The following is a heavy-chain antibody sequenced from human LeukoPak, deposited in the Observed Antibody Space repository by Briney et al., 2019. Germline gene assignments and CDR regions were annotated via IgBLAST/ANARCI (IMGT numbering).Heavy chain of an antibody. J-gene: IGHJ4*02. Sequence: PSETLSLTCTVSGGSVSSGSYYWNWIRQPPGKGLEWIGYIYYSGSTNYNPSLNSRVTISLDTSKNQFSLELNSVTAADTAVYYCARPSRDGHRYTFDYWGQGTLVTVSS. CDR2: IYYSGST. D-gene: IGHD5-24*01. V-gene: IGHV4-61*01. CDR1: GGSVSSGSYY. CDR3: ARPSRDGHRYTFDY.